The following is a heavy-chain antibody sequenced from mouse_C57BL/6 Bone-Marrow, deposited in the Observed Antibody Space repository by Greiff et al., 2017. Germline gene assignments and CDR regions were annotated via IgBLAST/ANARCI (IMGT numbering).Heavy chain of an antibody. D-gene: IGHD2-2*01. V-gene: IGHV1-81*01. J-gene: IGHJ4*01. Sequence: QVHVKQSGAELARPGASVKLSCKASGYTFTSYGISWVKQRTGQGLEWIGEIYPRSGNTYYNEKFKGKATLTADKSSSTAYMELRSLTSEDSAVYFCARWLRDAMDYWGQGTSVTVSS. CDR1: GYTFTSYG. CDR3: ARWLRDAMDY. CDR2: IYPRSGNT.